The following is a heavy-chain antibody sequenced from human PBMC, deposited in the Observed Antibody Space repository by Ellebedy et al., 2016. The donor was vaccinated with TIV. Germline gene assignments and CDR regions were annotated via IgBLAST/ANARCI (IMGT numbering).Heavy chain of an antibody. V-gene: IGHV4-34*01. CDR1: GGSFSGYY. CDR2: INHSGST. J-gene: IGHJ4*02. Sequence: GSLRLXXAVYGGSFSGYYWSWIRQPPGKGLEWIGEINHSGSTNYNPSLKSRVTISVDTSKNQFSLKLSSVTAADTAVYYCARVSPTEGYYFDYWGQGTLVTVSS. CDR3: ARVSPTEGYYFDY.